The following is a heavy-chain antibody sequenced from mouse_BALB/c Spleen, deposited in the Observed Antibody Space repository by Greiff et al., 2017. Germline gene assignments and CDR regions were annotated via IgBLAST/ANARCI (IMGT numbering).Heavy chain of an antibody. V-gene: IGHV7-3*02. J-gene: IGHJ4*01. CDR2: IRNKANGYTT. Sequence: EVMLVESGGGLVQPGGSLRLSCATSGFTFTDYYMSWVRQPPGKALEWLGFIRNKANGYTTEYSASVKGRFTISRDNSQSILYLQMNTLRAEDSATYYCARDGDGNYQYYAMDYWGQGTSVTVSS. CDR1: GFTFTDYY. D-gene: IGHD2-1*01. CDR3: ARDGDGNYQYYAMDY.